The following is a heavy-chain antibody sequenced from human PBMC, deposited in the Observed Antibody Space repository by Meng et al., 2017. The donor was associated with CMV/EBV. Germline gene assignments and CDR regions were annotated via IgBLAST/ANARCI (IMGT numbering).Heavy chain of an antibody. D-gene: IGHD6-13*01. CDR3: ANSRYSSSWYSY. V-gene: IGHV3-33*06. J-gene: IGHJ4*02. Sequence: WGGSGDSFSRYGMHWLRQAPGKGLEWVAVIWYDGSNKYYADSVKGRFTISRDNSKNTLYLQMNSLRAEDTAVYYCANSRYSSSWYSYWGQGTLVTVSS. CDR1: GDSFSRYG. CDR2: IWYDGSNK.